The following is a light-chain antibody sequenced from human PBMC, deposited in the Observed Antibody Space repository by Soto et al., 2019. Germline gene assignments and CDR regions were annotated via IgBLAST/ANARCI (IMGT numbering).Light chain of an antibody. V-gene: IGLV1-44*01. CDR1: SSNIGTNA. CDR3: AAWDDSLNGVV. J-gene: IGLJ2*01. Sequence: QSVLTQPPSASGTPGQRVTISCSGSSSNIGTNAVNWYQQLPGTAPKLLIHTYDQRPSGVPERFSGSKSGTSASLAISGLRSEDEAEYYCAAWDDSLNGVVFGGGTKLTVL. CDR2: TYD.